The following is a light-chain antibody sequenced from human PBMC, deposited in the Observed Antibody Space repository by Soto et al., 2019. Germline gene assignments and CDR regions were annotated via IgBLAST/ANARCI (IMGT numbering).Light chain of an antibody. CDR2: DAS. CDR1: QSVSSY. J-gene: IGKJ1*01. CDR3: QQRSNWPPTWT. V-gene: IGKV3-11*01. Sequence: EIVLTQSPATLSLSPGEGATLSCRASQSVSSYLAWYQQKPGQAPRLLIYDASNRATGIPARFSGSGSGTDFTLTISSLETEDFAVYYCQQRSNWPPTWTFGQGTKVDIK.